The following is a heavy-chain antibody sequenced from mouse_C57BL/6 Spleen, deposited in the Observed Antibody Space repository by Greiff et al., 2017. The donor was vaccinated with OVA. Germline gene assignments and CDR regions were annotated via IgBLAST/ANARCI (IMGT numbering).Heavy chain of an antibody. J-gene: IGHJ2*01. D-gene: IGHD4-1*02. CDR1: GYTFTSYW. Sequence: VQLQQPGAELVKPGASVKLSCKASGYTFTSYWMQWVKQRPGQGLEWIGEIDPSDSYTNYNQKFKGKATLTVDTSSSTAYMQLSSLTSEDSAVYYCASPTGTIDYWGQGTTLTVSS. CDR2: IDPSDSYT. CDR3: ASPTGTIDY. V-gene: IGHV1-50*01.